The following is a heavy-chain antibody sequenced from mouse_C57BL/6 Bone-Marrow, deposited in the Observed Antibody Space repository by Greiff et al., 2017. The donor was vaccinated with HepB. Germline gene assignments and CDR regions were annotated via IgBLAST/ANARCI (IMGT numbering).Heavy chain of an antibody. CDR1: GYTFTSYW. J-gene: IGHJ4*01. V-gene: IGHV1-7*01. D-gene: IGHD2-3*01. CDR2: INPSSGYT. CDR3: ARGGAGGWLLGYAMDY. Sequence: VQLVESGAELAKPGASVKLSCKASGYTFTSYWMHWVKQRPGQGLEWIGYINPSSGYTKYNQKFKDKATLTADKASSTAYMQLSSLTYEDSAVYYCARGGAGGWLLGYAMDYWGQGTSVTVSS.